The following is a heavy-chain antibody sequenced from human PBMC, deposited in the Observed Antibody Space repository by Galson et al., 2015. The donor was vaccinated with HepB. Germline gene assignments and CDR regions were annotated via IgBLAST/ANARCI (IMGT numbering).Heavy chain of an antibody. Sequence: SLRLSCAASGFTFSNAWMSWVRQAPGKGLEWVGRIKSKTDGGTTDYAAPVKGRFTISRDDSKNTLYLQMNSLKTEDTAVYYCTTGGPMGRQQLVQFSYYYYYGMDVWGQGTTVTVSS. D-gene: IGHD6-13*01. CDR3: TTGGPMGRQQLVQFSYYYYYGMDV. V-gene: IGHV3-15*01. J-gene: IGHJ6*02. CDR1: GFTFSNAW. CDR2: IKSKTDGGTT.